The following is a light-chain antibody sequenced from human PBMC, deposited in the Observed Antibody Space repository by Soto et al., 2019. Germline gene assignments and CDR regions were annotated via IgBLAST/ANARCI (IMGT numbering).Light chain of an antibody. J-gene: IGLJ2*01. CDR3: QSADSSGKGVV. CDR2: KDS. CDR1: ALPKQY. V-gene: IGLV3-25*03. Sequence: SSELTQPPSVSVSPGQTARITCSGDALPKQYAYWYQQKPGQAPVLVIYKDSERPSGIPERFSGSSSGTTVTLTISGVQAEDEADYYCQSADSSGKGVVFGGGTKLTVL.